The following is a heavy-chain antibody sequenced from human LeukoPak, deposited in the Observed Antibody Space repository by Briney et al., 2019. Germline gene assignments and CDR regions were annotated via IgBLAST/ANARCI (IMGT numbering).Heavy chain of an antibody. D-gene: IGHD5-18*01. CDR1: GGSFSGYY. CDR3: ARAYSYGIYYYYGMDV. CDR2: INHSGST. Sequence: SETLSRTCAVYGGSFSGYYWGWIRQPPGKGLEWIGEINHSGSTNYNPSLKSRVTISVDTSKNQFSLKLSSVTAADTAVYYCARAYSYGIYYYYGMDVWGQGTTVTVSS. J-gene: IGHJ6*02. V-gene: IGHV4-34*01.